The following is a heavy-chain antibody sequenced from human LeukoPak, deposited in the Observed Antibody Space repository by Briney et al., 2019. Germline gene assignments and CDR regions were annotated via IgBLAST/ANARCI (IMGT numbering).Heavy chain of an antibody. CDR1: GGSISSYY. Sequence: TSETLSLTCTVSGGSISSYYWSWIRQPPGKGLEWIGEINHSGSTNYNPSLKSRVTISVDTSKNQFSLKLSSVTAADTAVYYCARWAFARTGVGEYFDYWGQGTLVTVSS. V-gene: IGHV4-34*01. CDR3: ARWAFARTGVGEYFDY. CDR2: INHSGST. J-gene: IGHJ4*02. D-gene: IGHD3-16*01.